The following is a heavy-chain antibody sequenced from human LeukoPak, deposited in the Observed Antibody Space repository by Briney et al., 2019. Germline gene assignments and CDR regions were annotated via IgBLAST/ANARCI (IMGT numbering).Heavy chain of an antibody. D-gene: IGHD5-12*01. CDR3: ARLWVATLDS. J-gene: IGHJ4*02. Sequence: GESLKISCKGSGYSFSSYCIVWVRQMTGKDREWMGIIYPGDSDTRYSPSFQGQVTISADKSISTAYLQWSSLKASDTAMYYCARLWVATLDSWGQGTLVTVSS. CDR1: GYSFSSYC. V-gene: IGHV5-51*01. CDR2: IYPGDSDT.